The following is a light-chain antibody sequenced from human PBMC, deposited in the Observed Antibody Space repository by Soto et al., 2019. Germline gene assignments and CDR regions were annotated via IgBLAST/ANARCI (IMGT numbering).Light chain of an antibody. CDR2: DVS. CDR3: CSYAGSYTLV. J-gene: IGLJ1*01. CDR1: SSNIGSNY. V-gene: IGLV2-11*01. Sequence: QSVLTQPPSASGTPGQRVTISCSGSSSNIGSNYVYWYQQHPGKAPKLMIYDVSKRPSGVPDRFSGSKSGNTASLTISGLQAEDEADYYCCSYAGSYTLVFGTGTKVTVL.